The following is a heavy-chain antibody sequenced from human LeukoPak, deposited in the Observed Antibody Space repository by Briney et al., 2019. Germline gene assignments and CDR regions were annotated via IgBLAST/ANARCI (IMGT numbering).Heavy chain of an antibody. CDR2: IKQDGSEK. CDR1: GFTFSNYW. Sequence: GGSLRLSCAASGFTFSNYWMSWVRQAPGKGLEWVANIKQDGSEKKYVDSVKGRFTISRDNAKNSLYLQMNNLRAEDTAVYYCARESYIVVVAATPYNWFDPWGQGTLVTVSS. V-gene: IGHV3-7*01. D-gene: IGHD2-15*01. J-gene: IGHJ5*02. CDR3: ARESYIVVVAATPYNWFDP.